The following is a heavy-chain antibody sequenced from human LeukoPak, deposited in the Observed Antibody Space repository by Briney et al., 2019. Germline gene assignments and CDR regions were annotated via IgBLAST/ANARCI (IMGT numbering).Heavy chain of an antibody. V-gene: IGHV3-30*18. J-gene: IGHJ4*02. CDR1: GFIFSNFG. D-gene: IGHD2-2*01. CDR3: AKDVPAGYFDY. Sequence: PGGSLRLSCAASGFIFSNFGMHWARQAPGKGLEWLAVISYDGSYTYEADSVKGRFTVSRDNSKNTLYLQMDSLRTEDTAVYYCAKDVPAGYFDYWGQGTLVTVSS. CDR2: ISYDGSYT.